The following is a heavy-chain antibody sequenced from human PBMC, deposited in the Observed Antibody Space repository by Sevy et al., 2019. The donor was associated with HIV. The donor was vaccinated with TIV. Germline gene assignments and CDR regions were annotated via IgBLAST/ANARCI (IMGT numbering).Heavy chain of an antibody. Sequence: ASVKVSCRVSGYTLMEFSMHWLRQAPGKGLDWMGGFDPEDGETIYAQRFQGRVTLTEDTSTDTAYMELSSLRSEDTAVYYCATGLPGEYVDCSSCYSDYFAYWGQGTLVTVSS. CDR2: FDPEDGET. V-gene: IGHV1-24*01. J-gene: IGHJ4*02. CDR1: GYTLMEFS. D-gene: IGHD2-15*01. CDR3: ATGLPGEYVDCSSCYSDYFAY.